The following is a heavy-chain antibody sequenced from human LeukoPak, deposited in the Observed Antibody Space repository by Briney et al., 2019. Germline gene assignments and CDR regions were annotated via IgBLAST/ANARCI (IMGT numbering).Heavy chain of an antibody. CDR3: ARDGDYYGSGNFDY. D-gene: IGHD3-10*01. Sequence: GASVKVSCKTSGYTFTNYDINWVRQATGQWLEWMGWMNPNSGNTGYAQKFQGRVTITRDTSISTAYMELSSLRSEDTAVYYCARDGDYYGSGNFDYWGQGTLVTVSS. CDR1: GYTFTNYD. V-gene: IGHV1-8*03. CDR2: MNPNSGNT. J-gene: IGHJ4*02.